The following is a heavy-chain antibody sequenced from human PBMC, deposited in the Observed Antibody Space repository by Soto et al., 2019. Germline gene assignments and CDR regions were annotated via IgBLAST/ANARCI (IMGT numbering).Heavy chain of an antibody. CDR2: MNPNSGDT. J-gene: IGHJ4*02. CDR3: ARDTPTTDY. V-gene: IGHV1-8*01. Sequence: ASVKVSCKASGYSFTSYDINWVRQATGQGLEWMGWMNPNSGDTGYAQKFQGRVTMTTDTLTSTAYMELRSLRSDDTAVYYCARDTPTTDYWGQGTLVTVSS. D-gene: IGHD1-7*01. CDR1: GYSFTSYD.